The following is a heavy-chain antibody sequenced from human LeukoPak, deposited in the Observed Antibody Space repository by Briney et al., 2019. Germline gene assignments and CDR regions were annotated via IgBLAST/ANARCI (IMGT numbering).Heavy chain of an antibody. V-gene: IGHV1-2*02. CDR1: GYTFTGYS. Sequence: ASVKVSCKASGYTFTGYSMHWVRQAPGQGLEWMGWINPNSGGTNYAQKFQGRVTMTRDTSISTAYMELSRLRSDDTAVYYCARVRKGQLFWFDPWGQGTLVTVSS. D-gene: IGHD2-2*01. CDR2: INPNSGGT. CDR3: ARVRKGQLFWFDP. J-gene: IGHJ5*02.